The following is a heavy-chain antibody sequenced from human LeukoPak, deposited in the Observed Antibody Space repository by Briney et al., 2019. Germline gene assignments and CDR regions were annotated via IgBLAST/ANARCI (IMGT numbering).Heavy chain of an antibody. V-gene: IGHV3-9*01. D-gene: IGHD6-13*01. CDR3: AKGPHSSSWSEGAFDI. Sequence: PGGSLRLSCAASGFTFDDYAMHWVRQAPGKGLEWVSGISWNSGSIGYADSVKGRFTISRDNAKNSLYLQMNSLRAEDTALYYCAKGPHSSSWSEGAFDIWGQGTMVTVSS. J-gene: IGHJ3*02. CDR1: GFTFDDYA. CDR2: ISWNSGSI.